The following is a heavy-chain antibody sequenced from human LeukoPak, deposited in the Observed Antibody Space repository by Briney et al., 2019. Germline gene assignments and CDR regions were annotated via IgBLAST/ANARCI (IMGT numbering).Heavy chain of an antibody. CDR3: ARLHIAAVNYFDY. CDR1: SGSISSYC. CDR2: IYDSGSS. Sequence: SETLSLTCTVSSGSISSYCWSWIRQPPGKGLEWIGYIYDSGSSNYNPSLKSRVTISVDTSKSQFSLKLTSVTAADTALYYCARLHIAAVNYFDYWGQGTLVTVSS. J-gene: IGHJ4*02. V-gene: IGHV4-59*08. D-gene: IGHD6-13*01.